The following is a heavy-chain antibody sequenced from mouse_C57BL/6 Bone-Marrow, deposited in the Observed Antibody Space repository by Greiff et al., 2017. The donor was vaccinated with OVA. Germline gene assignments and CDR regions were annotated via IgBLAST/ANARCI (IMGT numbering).Heavy chain of an antibody. CDR3: ARHGDYDSFFDY. CDR1: GFTFSSYG. Sequence: VQLKESGGDLVKPGGSLKLSCAASGFTFSSYGMSWVRQTPDKRLEWVATISSGGSYTYYPDSVKGRFTMSRDNAKNTLYLQMSSLKSEDTAMYYCARHGDYDSFFDYWGQGTTLTVSS. D-gene: IGHD1-1*01. CDR2: ISSGGSYT. V-gene: IGHV5-6*01. J-gene: IGHJ2*01.